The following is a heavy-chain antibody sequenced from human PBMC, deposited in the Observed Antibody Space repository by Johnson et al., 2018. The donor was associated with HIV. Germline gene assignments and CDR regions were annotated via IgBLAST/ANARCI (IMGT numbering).Heavy chain of an antibody. D-gene: IGHD6-6*01. Sequence: VQLVESGGGLVQPGRSLRLSCAASGFTFDDYAMHWVRQAPGKGLEWVSGISWNSGSIGYADSVKGRSTISRDKAKNSLYLQMNSLRAEDTALYYCAKDMEFEIAAKGSAFDIWGQGTMVTVSS. V-gene: IGHV3-9*01. CDR2: ISWNSGSI. J-gene: IGHJ3*02. CDR3: AKDMEFEIAAKGSAFDI. CDR1: GFTFDDYA.